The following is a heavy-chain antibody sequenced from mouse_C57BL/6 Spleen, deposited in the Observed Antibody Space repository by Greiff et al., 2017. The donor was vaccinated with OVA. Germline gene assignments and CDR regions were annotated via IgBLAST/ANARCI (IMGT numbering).Heavy chain of an antibody. CDR2: IWGVGST. J-gene: IGHJ4*01. CDR1: GFSLTSYG. V-gene: IGHV2-6*01. CDR3: ASALYGDAMDY. Sequence: VHLVESGPGLVAPSQSLSITCTVSGFSLTSYGVDWVRQSPGKGLEWLGVIWGVGSTNYNSALKSRLSISKDNSKSQVFLKMNSLQTDDTAMYYCASALYGDAMDYWGQGTSVTVSS. D-gene: IGHD1-1*01.